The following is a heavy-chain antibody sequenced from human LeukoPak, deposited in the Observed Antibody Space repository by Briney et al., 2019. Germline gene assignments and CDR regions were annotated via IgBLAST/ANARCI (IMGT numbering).Heavy chain of an antibody. CDR1: GYTFTDYY. Sequence: ASVKASCKASGYTFTDYYMHWVRQAPGQGLEWMGWINPNSGGTNYAQKFQGRVTMTRDTSITTAYMELSRLRSDDTAVYYCARDSTGALMNWGQGTLVTVSS. D-gene: IGHD7-27*01. CDR3: ARDSTGALMN. CDR2: INPNSGGT. V-gene: IGHV1-2*02. J-gene: IGHJ4*02.